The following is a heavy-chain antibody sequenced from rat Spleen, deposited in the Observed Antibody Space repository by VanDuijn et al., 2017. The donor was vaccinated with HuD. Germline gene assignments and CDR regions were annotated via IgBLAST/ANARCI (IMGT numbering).Heavy chain of an antibody. CDR1: GFTFSDYN. J-gene: IGHJ3*01. D-gene: IGHD4-1*01. CDR3: TTYGGLRNWFAY. Sequence: EVRLVESGGGLVRPGRSLKLSCAASGFTFSDYNMAWVRQAPTKGLEWVALIGPGDGRLYYRDSVKGRFTVSRDDAKSTLYLQMDSLRSEDTATYYCTTYGGLRNWFAYWGQGTLVIVSS. V-gene: IGHV5-27*01. CDR2: IGPGDGRL.